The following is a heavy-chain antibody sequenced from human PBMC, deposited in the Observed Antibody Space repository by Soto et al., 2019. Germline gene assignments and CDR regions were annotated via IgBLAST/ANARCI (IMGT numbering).Heavy chain of an antibody. CDR2: INPNSGGT. D-gene: IGHD2-15*01. CDR1: GYTFTGYY. Sequence: GASVTVSCKASGYTFTGYYMHWVRQAPGQGLEWMGWINPNSGGTNYAQKFQGWVTMTRDTSISTAYMELSRLRSDDTAVYYCAREGYCSGGSCYSVYGMDVWGQGTTVTVSS. V-gene: IGHV1-2*04. J-gene: IGHJ6*02. CDR3: AREGYCSGGSCYSVYGMDV.